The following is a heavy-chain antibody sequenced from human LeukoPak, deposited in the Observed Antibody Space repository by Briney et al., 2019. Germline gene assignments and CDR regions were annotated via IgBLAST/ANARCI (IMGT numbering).Heavy chain of an antibody. J-gene: IGHJ6*03. CDR2: INHSGST. D-gene: IGHD3-10*01. CDR3: ARSRGSGSYYRLRDYYYMDV. V-gene: IGHV4-34*01. Sequence: SETLSLTCAVSGGSFSAYYWSWIRQPPGMGLEWIGEINHSGSTNYNPSLKSRVTISVDTSKNQFSLKLSSVTAADTAVYYCARSRGSGSYYRLRDYYYMDVWGKGTTVTVSS. CDR1: GGSFSAYY.